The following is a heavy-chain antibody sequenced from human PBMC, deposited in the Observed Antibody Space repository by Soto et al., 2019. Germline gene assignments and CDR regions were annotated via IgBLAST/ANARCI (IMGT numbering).Heavy chain of an antibody. V-gene: IGHV4-30-4*08. CDR1: GGSISSGDYY. CDR3: ARLYSSSWYGGGYFDY. D-gene: IGHD6-13*01. Sequence: QVQLQESGPGLVKPSQTLSLTCTVSGGSISSGDYYWSWIRQPPGKGLEWIGYIYYSGSTYYNPSLKSRVTISVDTSKNQFSLKLSSVTAADTAVYYCARLYSSSWYGGGYFDYWGQGTPVTVSS. CDR2: IYYSGST. J-gene: IGHJ4*02.